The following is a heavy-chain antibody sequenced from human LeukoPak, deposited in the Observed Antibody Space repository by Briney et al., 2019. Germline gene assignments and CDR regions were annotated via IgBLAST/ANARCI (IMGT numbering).Heavy chain of an antibody. V-gene: IGHV3-30*02. D-gene: IGHD3-9*01. CDR1: GFTFSSYG. CDR2: IRYDGSNK. J-gene: IGHJ4*02. Sequence: GGSLRLSCAASGFTFSSYGMHWVRQAPGKGLEWVAFIRYDGSNKYYADSVKGRFTISRDNSKNTLYLQMNSLRAEDTAVYYCATHIFYDILTGYYLDYWGQGTLVTVSS. CDR3: ATHIFYDILTGYYLDY.